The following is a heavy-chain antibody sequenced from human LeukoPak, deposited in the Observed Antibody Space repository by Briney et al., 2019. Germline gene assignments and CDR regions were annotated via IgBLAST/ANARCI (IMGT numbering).Heavy chain of an antibody. CDR2: IYYSGST. V-gene: IGHV4-39*01. CDR3: ARHADPRYCSSTSCVHWFDP. CDR1: GGSISSSSYY. Sequence: SETLSLTCTVSGGSISSSSYYWGWIRQPPGKGLEWIGSIYYSGSTYYNPSLKSRVTISVDTSKNQFSLKLSSVTAADTAVYYCARHADPRYCSSTSCVHWFDPWGQGTLVTVSS. J-gene: IGHJ5*02. D-gene: IGHD2-2*01.